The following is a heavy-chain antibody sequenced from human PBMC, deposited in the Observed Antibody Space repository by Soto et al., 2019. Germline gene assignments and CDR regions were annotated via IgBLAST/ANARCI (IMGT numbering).Heavy chain of an antibody. V-gene: IGHV4-59*08. CDR3: ARLGYCSTGVCYRT. CDR2: LYATGST. D-gene: IGHD2-8*01. Sequence: QVQLQESGPGLVKPSETLSLTCSVSGGSISTYHWAWTRQSPERGLEWIGILYATGSTTYNPSLKSRLSISVDRSKNYFSLKLTSVTAADTAVYYCARLGYCSTGVCYRTWGQGTLVTVSS. J-gene: IGHJ5*02. CDR1: GGSISTYH.